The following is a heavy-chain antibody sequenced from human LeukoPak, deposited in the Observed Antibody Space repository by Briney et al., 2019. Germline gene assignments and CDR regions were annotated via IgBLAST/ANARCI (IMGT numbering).Heavy chain of an antibody. D-gene: IGHD1-26*01. CDR1: GFTFSSYA. J-gene: IGHJ4*02. CDR2: ISGSGGST. Sequence: GGSLRLSCAASGFTFSSYAMSWVRQAPGKGLEWVSAISGSGGSTYYADSVKGRFTISRDNSKNTLYLQMNSQRAEDTAVYYCAKLNVGATASTDYWGQGTLVTVSS. CDR3: AKLNVGATASTDY. V-gene: IGHV3-23*01.